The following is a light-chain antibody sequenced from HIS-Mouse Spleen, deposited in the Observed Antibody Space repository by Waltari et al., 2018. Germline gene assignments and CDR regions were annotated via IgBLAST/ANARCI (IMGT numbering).Light chain of an antibody. J-gene: IGLJ2*01. V-gene: IGLV2-14*03. CDR3: SSYTSSSFNVV. Sequence: QSALTQPASVSGSPGQSITISCPGTSSAVGGYNYSSWYQQHPGKAPKLMIYDVSNRPSGVSNRFSGSKSGNTASLTISGLQAEDEADYYCSSYTSSSFNVVFGGGTKLTVL. CDR1: SSAVGGYNY. CDR2: DVS.